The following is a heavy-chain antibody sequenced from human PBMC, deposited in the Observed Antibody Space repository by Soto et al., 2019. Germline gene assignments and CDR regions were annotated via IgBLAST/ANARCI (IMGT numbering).Heavy chain of an antibody. CDR2: IYYRGNA. CDR1: DDSINSDKYY. D-gene: IGHD5-12*01. Sequence: PSETLSLTCSVSDDSINSDKYYWGWIRQPPGKGLEWIGSIYYRGNAYYNPSLQTRVTISLDKSKSQFSLKLSSVTAADTAVYYCARHRSNDYRVPNYYYYGMDVWGQGTTVTVSS. V-gene: IGHV4-39*01. CDR3: ARHRSNDYRVPNYYYYGMDV. J-gene: IGHJ6*02.